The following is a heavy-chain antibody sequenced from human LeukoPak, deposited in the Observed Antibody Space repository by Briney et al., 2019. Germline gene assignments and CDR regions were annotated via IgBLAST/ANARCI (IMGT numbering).Heavy chain of an antibody. Sequence: PSETLSLTCAVYGGSFSVYYCSWIRQPPRKGLEWIGEINHSVSTNYNPSLKSRVTISVDTSKNQFSLKLGSVTAADTAVYYCARGAPNLDYGDYGYYWGQGTLVTVSS. V-gene: IGHV4-34*01. CDR1: GGSFSVYY. D-gene: IGHD4-17*01. J-gene: IGHJ4*02. CDR2: INHSVST. CDR3: ARGAPNLDYGDYGYY.